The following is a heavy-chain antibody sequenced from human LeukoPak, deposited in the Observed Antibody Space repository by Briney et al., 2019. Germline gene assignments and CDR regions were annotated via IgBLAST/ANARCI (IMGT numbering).Heavy chain of an antibody. J-gene: IGHJ4*02. CDR2: IKQDGSEK. D-gene: IGHD3-22*01. V-gene: IGHV3-7*01. Sequence: GGSLRLSCAASGFTFSSYWMSWVRQAPGKGLEWVANIKQDGSEKYYVDSVKGRFTISRDNAKNSLCLQMNSLRAEDTAVYYCARDGDSSGYYQPFDYWGQGTLVTVSS. CDR1: GFTFSSYW. CDR3: ARDGDSSGYYQPFDY.